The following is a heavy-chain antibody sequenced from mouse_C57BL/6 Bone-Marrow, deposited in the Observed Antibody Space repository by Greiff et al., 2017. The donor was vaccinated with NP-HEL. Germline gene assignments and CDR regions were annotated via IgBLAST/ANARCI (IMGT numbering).Heavy chain of an antibody. V-gene: IGHV1-82*01. CDR2: IYPGDGDT. CDR3: AREGFYYGTLFAY. J-gene: IGHJ3*01. D-gene: IGHD1-1*01. Sequence: QVQLQQSGPELVKPGASVKISCKASGYAFSSSWMNWVKQRPGKGLEWIGRIYPGDGDTNYNGKFKGKATLTADKSSSTAYMQLSSLTSEDSAVYFCAREGFYYGTLFAYWGQGTLVTVSA. CDR1: GYAFSSSW.